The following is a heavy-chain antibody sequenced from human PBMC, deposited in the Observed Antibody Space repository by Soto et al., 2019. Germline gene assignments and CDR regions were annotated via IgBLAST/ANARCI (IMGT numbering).Heavy chain of an antibody. CDR1: GFTFSSYG. CDR2: ISYDGSNK. CDR3: AKDSRFLEWLLYRSHFDY. V-gene: IGHV3-30*18. Sequence: GGSLRLSCAASGFTFSSYGMHWVRQAPGKGLEWVAVISYDGSNKYYADSVKGRFTISRDNSKNTLYLQMNSLRAEDTAVYYCAKDSRFLEWLLYRSHFDYWGQGTLVTVSS. D-gene: IGHD3-3*01. J-gene: IGHJ4*02.